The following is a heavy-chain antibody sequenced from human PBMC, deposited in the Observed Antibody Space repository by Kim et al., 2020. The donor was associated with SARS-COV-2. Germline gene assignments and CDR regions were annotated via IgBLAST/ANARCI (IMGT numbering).Heavy chain of an antibody. CDR2: INHSGST. CDR1: GGSFSGYY. CDR3: ARGGYSYGYCFDY. J-gene: IGHJ4*02. V-gene: IGHV4-34*01. Sequence: SETLSLTCAVYGGSFSGYYWSWIRQPPGKGLEWIGEINHSGSTNYNPSLKSRVTISVDTSKNQFSLKLSSVTAADTAVYYCARGGYSYGYCFDYLGQGTL. D-gene: IGHD5-18*01.